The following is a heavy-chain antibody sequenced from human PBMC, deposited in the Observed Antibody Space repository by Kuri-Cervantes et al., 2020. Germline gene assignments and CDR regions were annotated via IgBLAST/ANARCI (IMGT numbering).Heavy chain of an antibody. CDR2: ISSSSSTI. Sequence: GESLKISCAASGFTFSTYAMHWVRQAPGKGLEWVSYISSSSSTIYYADSVKGRFTISRDNAKNSLYLQMNSLRAEDTAVYYCAKDMDSYGGPFDYWGQGTLVTVSS. CDR3: AKDMDSYGGPFDY. CDR1: GFTFSTYA. J-gene: IGHJ4*02. V-gene: IGHV3-48*01. D-gene: IGHD5-18*01.